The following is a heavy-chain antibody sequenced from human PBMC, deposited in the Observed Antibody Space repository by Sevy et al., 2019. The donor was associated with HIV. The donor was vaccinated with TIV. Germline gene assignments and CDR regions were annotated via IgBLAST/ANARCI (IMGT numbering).Heavy chain of an antibody. V-gene: IGHV3-30*04. D-gene: IGHD6-13*01. CDR1: GFTFSSYA. CDR2: ISYDGSNK. J-gene: IGHJ6*02. Sequence: GGSLRLSCAASGFTFSSYAMHWVRQAPGKGLEWVAVISYDGSNKYYADSVKGRFTISRDNSKNTLYLQMNSMRAEDTAVYYCARETKSQAAAGYTTNYYYYYGMDVWGQGTTVTVSS. CDR3: ARETKSQAAAGYTTNYYYYYGMDV.